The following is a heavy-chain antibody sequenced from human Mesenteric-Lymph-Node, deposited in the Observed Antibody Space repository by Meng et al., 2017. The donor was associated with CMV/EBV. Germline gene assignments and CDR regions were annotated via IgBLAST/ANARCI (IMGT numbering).Heavy chain of an antibody. D-gene: IGHD1-7*01. CDR3: ARAGLNWNYGYYFDY. Sequence: SETLSLTCSVSGGSISDYNWSWIRQPPGKGLEWVGCVFYTGSPNYNPSLNNRVTISVDRSKNQFSLRLSSVTAADTAVYYCARAGLNWNYGYYFDYWGQGTLVTVSS. CDR1: GGSISDYN. J-gene: IGHJ4*02. CDR2: VFYTGSP. V-gene: IGHV4-59*01.